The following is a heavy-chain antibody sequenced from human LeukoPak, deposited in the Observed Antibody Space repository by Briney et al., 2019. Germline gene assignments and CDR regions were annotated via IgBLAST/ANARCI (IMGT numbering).Heavy chain of an antibody. Sequence: GASVKVSCKASAYTFTGYYMHWVRQAPGQGLEWMGWINPNSGDTNYAQKFQGRVIMTRDTSISTAYMELSRLTSDDTAVYYCASPGSSYDILTGPGYCDYWGQGTLVTVSS. CDR3: ASPGSSYDILTGPGYCDY. V-gene: IGHV1-2*02. D-gene: IGHD3-9*01. J-gene: IGHJ4*02. CDR1: AYTFTGYY. CDR2: INPNSGDT.